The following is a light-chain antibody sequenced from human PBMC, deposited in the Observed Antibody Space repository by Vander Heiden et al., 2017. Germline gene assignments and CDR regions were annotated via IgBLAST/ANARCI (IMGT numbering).Light chain of an antibody. Sequence: DIQMTQSPSSLSASVGDRVTITCRASHNIYNYLNWYQQKSGQAPKVLIYEASTLQSGAPSRFNGGGSGTHFTLTISSLQPEDSAIYFCLQCLSAPLTFGAGTKVEVK. CDR2: EAS. V-gene: IGKV1-39*01. CDR1: HNIYNY. CDR3: LQCLSAPLT. J-gene: IGKJ4*01.